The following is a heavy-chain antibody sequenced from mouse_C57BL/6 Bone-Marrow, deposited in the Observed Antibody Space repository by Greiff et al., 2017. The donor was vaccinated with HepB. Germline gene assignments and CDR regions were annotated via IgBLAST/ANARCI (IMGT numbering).Heavy chain of an antibody. Sequence: EVKVVESGGGLVKPGGSLKLSCAASGFTFSSYTMSWVRQTPEKRLEWVATISGGGGNTYYPDSVKGRFTISRDNAKNTLYLQMSSLRSEDTALYYCARHITTVVADWYFDVWGTGTTVTVSS. J-gene: IGHJ1*03. D-gene: IGHD1-1*01. V-gene: IGHV5-9*01. CDR3: ARHITTVVADWYFDV. CDR2: ISGGGGNT. CDR1: GFTFSSYT.